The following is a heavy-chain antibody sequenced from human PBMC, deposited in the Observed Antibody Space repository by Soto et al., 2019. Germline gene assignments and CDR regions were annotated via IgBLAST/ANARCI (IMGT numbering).Heavy chain of an antibody. V-gene: IGHV3-33*06. CDR2: IWHDGSEE. Sequence: GGSLRLSCAASGFTFNRHLMHWVRQAPGKGLEWVALIWHDGSEEDFRDSVKGRFTISRDNSKNTLYLQMNSLRVEDTGVYYCAKEGGDDGPGGFDMWGQGAMVTVSS. CDR3: AKEGGDDGPGGFDM. D-gene: IGHD3-10*01. J-gene: IGHJ3*02. CDR1: GFTFNRHL.